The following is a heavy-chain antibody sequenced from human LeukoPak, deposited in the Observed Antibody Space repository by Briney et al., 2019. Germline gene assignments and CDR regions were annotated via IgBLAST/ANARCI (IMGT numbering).Heavy chain of an antibody. CDR3: ARDSREYQLLSY. CDR2: INPSGGST. D-gene: IGHD2-2*01. CDR1: GYTFTSYY. V-gene: IGHV1-46*01. Sequence: ASVKVSCRASGYTFTSYYMHWVRQAPGQGLEWMGIINPSGGSTSYAQKFQGRVTMTRDTSTSTVYMELSSLRSEDTAVYYCARDSREYQLLSYWGQGTLVTVSS. J-gene: IGHJ4*02.